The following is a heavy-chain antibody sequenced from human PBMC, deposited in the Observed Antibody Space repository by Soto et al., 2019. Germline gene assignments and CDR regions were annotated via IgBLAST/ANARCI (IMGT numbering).Heavy chain of an antibody. J-gene: IGHJ5*02. D-gene: IGHD2-2*01. V-gene: IGHV1-18*01. CDR2: ISAYNGNT. CDR3: ARDRTVLVPAAIHPDWFDP. Sequence: KGLEWMGWISAYNGNTNYAQKLQGRVTMTTDTSTSTAYMELRSLRSDDTAVYYCARDRTVLVPAAIHPDWFDPWGQGTLVTVSS.